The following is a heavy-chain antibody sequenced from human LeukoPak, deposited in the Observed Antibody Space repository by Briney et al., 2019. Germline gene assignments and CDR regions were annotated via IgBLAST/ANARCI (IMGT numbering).Heavy chain of an antibody. CDR1: GGTFSSYA. V-gene: IGHV1-69*01. CDR3: AGFQGGYSYGYYSY. Sequence: GSSVKVSCKASGGTFSSYAISWVRQAPGQGLEWMGGIIPIFGTANYAQKSQGRVTITADESTSTAYMGLSSLRSEDTAVYYCAGFQGGYSYGYYSYWGQGTLVTVSS. J-gene: IGHJ4*02. CDR2: IIPIFGTA. D-gene: IGHD5-18*01.